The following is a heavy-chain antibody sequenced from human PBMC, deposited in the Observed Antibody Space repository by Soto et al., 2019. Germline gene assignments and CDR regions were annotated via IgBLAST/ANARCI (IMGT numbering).Heavy chain of an antibody. J-gene: IGHJ4*02. D-gene: IGHD3-3*01. CDR1: GYTFTKYA. CDR3: ARSSLQIYESMIDX. CDR2: INAGNGNT. V-gene: IGHV1-3*01. Sequence: ASVKVSCKASGYTFTKYAMHWVRQAPGPRLEWMGWINAGNGNTKYSQKFQGRFTITRDTSASTAYLELSSLRSEDTAVYYCARSSLQIYESMIDXWGQGTLVTVSS.